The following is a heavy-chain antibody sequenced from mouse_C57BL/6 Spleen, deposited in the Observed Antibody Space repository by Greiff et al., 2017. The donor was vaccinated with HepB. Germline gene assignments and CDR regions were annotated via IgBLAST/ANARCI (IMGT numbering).Heavy chain of an antibody. CDR1: GYAFSSSW. CDR3: ARGGTGYWYFDV. CDR2: IYPGDGDT. V-gene: IGHV1-82*01. Sequence: LVESGPELVKPGASVKISCKASGYAFSSSWMNWVKQRPGKGLEWIGRIYPGDGDTNYNGKFKGKATLTADKSSSTAYMQLSSLTSEDSAVYFCARGGTGYWYFDVWGTGTTVTVSS. J-gene: IGHJ1*03. D-gene: IGHD4-1*01.